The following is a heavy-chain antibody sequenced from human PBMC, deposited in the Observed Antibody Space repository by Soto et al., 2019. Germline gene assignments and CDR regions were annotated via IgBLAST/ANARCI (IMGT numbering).Heavy chain of an antibody. J-gene: IGHJ4*02. Sequence: PSQTLSLTCAISGDSVSSNSAVWNWIRQSPSRGLEWLGRTYYRSQWHYEYAVFVQSRISIDPDTSKNQFSLQLNSVSPEDTAVYYCVRLVGNSWLDHWGQGTLVTVSS. D-gene: IGHD4-4*01. CDR3: VRLVGNSWLDH. CDR2: TYYRSQWHY. CDR1: GDSVSSNSAV. V-gene: IGHV6-1*01.